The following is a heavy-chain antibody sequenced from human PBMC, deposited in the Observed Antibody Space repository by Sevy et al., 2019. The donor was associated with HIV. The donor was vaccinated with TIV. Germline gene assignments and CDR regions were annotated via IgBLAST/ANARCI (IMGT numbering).Heavy chain of an antibody. CDR1: GYNFIGYY. CDR3: AGQTSGWYDWFDP. V-gene: IGHV1-2*06. CDR2: IHPMNGDT. D-gene: IGHD6-19*01. J-gene: IGHJ5*02. Sequence: ASVKVSCKASGYNFIGYYVHWVRQAPGQGLEWIGRIHPMNGDTKYAQKFQGRVTMTRDMSVSTAYMEVSRLKSDDTARYYCAGQTSGWYDWFDPSGQGTLVTVSS.